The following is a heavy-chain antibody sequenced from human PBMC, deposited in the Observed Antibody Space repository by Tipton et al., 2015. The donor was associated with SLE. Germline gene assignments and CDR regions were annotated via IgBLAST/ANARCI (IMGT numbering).Heavy chain of an antibody. D-gene: IGHD2-8*01. CDR2: ITNSGNT. Sequence: TLSLTCTVSGGSISGRRYYWDWIRQPPGKGPEWIGRITNSGNTYYTPSLQSRGTMSVDTSKNHFSLKLSSVTAADTAVYYCARHDTNYGRNWFDPWGQGTLVTVSS. CDR1: GGSISGRRYY. V-gene: IGHV4-39*01. J-gene: IGHJ5*02. CDR3: ARHDTNYGRNWFDP.